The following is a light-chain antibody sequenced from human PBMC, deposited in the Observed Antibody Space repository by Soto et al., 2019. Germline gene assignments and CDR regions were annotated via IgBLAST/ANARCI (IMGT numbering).Light chain of an antibody. V-gene: IGKV1-39*01. CDR1: QSISSY. CDR2: AAS. CDR3: QQSYST. Sequence: DIQMTQSPSSLSASVGDRVTITCRASQSISSYLNWYQQKPGKAPKLLIYAASSLQSGVPSRFSGSGSGTDFTLTISSRQPEDFATYYCQQSYSTFGQGTKVEIK. J-gene: IGKJ1*01.